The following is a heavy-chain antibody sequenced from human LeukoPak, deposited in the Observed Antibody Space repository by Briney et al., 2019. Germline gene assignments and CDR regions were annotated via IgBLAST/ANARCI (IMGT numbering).Heavy chain of an antibody. CDR1: GGTFSSYA. Sequence: GASVKVSCKASGGTFSSYAISWVRQAPGQGLEWMGGIIPIFGTANYAQKFQGRVTITADESTSTAYMELSSLRSEDTAVYYCARDGGGYYDSSGYGAFDIWGQGTMVTVSS. CDR2: IIPIFGTA. V-gene: IGHV1-69*13. CDR3: ARDGGGYYDSSGYGAFDI. J-gene: IGHJ3*02. D-gene: IGHD3-22*01.